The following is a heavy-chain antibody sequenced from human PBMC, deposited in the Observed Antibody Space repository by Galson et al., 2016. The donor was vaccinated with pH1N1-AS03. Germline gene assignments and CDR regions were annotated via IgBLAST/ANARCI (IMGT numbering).Heavy chain of an antibody. CDR1: GGTFGTSA. D-gene: IGHD3-16*01. Sequence: SEKVSCKASGGTFGTSAISWVRQAPGQGPEWMGRLTPMLNVTSYAQKFQGRVTITVGTSTSTVYMELSSLRSDDTAVYYCATPGGVGYLDNWGRGTLVTVSS. CDR2: LTPMLNVT. V-gene: IGHV1-69*04. CDR3: ATPGGVGYLDN. J-gene: IGHJ4*02.